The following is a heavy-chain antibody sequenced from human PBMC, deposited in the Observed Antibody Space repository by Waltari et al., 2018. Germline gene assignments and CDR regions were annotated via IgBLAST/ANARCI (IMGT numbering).Heavy chain of an antibody. Sequence: QVQLVESGGGVVQPGLSLRLSCAASGFSFSSYGMHWVRQAPGKGLEWAAVIWYDGNNKYYADSVKGRFTISRDNSKNTRYLQMNSLRAEDTAVYYCAKLPGESYYDSSGYYGGDYWGQGTLVTVSS. CDR1: GFSFSSYG. V-gene: IGHV3-33*06. J-gene: IGHJ4*02. D-gene: IGHD3-22*01. CDR3: AKLPGESYYDSSGYYGGDY. CDR2: IWYDGNNK.